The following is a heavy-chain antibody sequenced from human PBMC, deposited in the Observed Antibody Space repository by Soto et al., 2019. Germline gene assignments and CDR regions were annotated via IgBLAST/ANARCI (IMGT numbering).Heavy chain of an antibody. CDR2: ISWNSGSI. CDR1: GFTFDDYA. D-gene: IGHD1-1*01. CDR3: AKDNWNDLNFDY. J-gene: IGHJ4*02. V-gene: IGHV3-9*01. Sequence: VQLVESGGGLVQPGRSLRLSCAASGFTFDDYAMHWVRQAPGKGLEWVSGISWNSGSIGYADSVKGRFTISRDNAKNSLYLQMNSLRAEDTALYYCAKDNWNDLNFDYWGQGTLVTVSS.